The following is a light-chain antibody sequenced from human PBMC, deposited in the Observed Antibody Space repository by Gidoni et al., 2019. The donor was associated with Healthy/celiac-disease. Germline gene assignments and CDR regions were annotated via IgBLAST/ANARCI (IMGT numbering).Light chain of an antibody. V-gene: IGKV1-39*01. CDR1: QSISSY. CDR3: KQSYSTPRT. J-gene: IGKJ1*01. CDR2: AAS. Sequence: DIPLTQSPSSLSASVGDRVTITCRASQSISSYLNWYQQKPGKAPKLLIYAASSLQSGVPSRFSGSGSGTDFTLTISSLQPEDVATYYCKQSYSTPRTFGQGTKVEIK.